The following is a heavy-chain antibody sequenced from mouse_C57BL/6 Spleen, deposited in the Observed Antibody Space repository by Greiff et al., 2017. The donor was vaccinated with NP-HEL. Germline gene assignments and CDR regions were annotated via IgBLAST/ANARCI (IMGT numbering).Heavy chain of an antibody. CDR2: IHPNSGST. J-gene: IGHJ3*01. CDR1: GYTFTSYW. CDR3: ARSDDYDAWFAY. D-gene: IGHD2-4*01. V-gene: IGHV1-64*01. Sequence: QVQLQQPGAELVKPGASVKLSCKASGYTFTSYWMHWVKQRPGPGLEWIGMIHPNSGSTNYNEKFKSKATLTVDKSSSTAYMQLSSLTSEDSAVNYCARSDDYDAWFAYWGQGTLVTVSA.